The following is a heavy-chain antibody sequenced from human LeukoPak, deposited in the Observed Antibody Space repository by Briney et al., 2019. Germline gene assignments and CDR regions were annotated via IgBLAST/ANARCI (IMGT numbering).Heavy chain of an antibody. CDR1: GYTFTSYY. J-gene: IGHJ4*02. CDR2: INPSGGST. D-gene: IGHD6-13*01. Sequence: ASVKVSCKASGYTFTSYYMHWVRQAPGQGLEWMGIINPSGGSTSYAQKFQGRVTMTRDTSTSTVYMELSSLRSEDTAVYYCALAAASTAYFDYWGQGTLVTVSS. V-gene: IGHV1-46*03. CDR3: ALAAASTAYFDY.